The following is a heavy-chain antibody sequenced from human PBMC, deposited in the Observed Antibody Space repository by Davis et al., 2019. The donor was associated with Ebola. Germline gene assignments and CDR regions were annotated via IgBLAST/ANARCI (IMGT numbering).Heavy chain of an antibody. Sequence: MPGGSLRLSCAASGFTFSSYAMHWVRQAPGQRLEWMGWINAGNGNTKYSQKFQGRVTITRDTSASTAYMELSSLRSEDTAVYYCARVWNGYYYYGMDVWGQGTTVTVSS. CDR3: ARVWNGYYYYGMDV. D-gene: IGHD1-1*01. V-gene: IGHV1-3*01. CDR2: INAGNGNT. CDR1: GFTFSSYA. J-gene: IGHJ6*02.